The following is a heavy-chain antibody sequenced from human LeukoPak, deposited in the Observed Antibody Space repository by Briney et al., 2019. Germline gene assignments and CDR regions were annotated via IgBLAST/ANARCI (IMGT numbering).Heavy chain of an antibody. CDR2: IYHSGST. Sequence: PSETLSLTCTVSGGSISSGGYYWSWIRQPPGKGLGGIWYIYHSGSTYYNPSLKSRVTISVDRPKNQFSLKLSSVTAADTAVYYCAGRSYSSYYYYMDVWGKGTTVAVSS. CDR1: GGSISSGGYY. J-gene: IGHJ6*03. V-gene: IGHV4-30-2*01. CDR3: AGRSYSSYYYYMDV. D-gene: IGHD3-10*01.